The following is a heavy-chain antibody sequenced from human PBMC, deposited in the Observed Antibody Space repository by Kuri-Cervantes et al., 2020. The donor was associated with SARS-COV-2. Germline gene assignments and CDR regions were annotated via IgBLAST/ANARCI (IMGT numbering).Heavy chain of an antibody. D-gene: IGHD5-12*01. Sequence: GESLKISCAASGFSFSDYYMGWVRQAPGRGLEWVSYISVSANYPNYADSVKGRFTTSRHNANKSPYLQLNSLRADDSAIYYCARAGSGYYAFDIWGQGTMVTVSS. J-gene: IGHJ3*02. CDR2: ISVSANYP. CDR3: ARAGSGYYAFDI. CDR1: GFSFSDYY. V-gene: IGHV3-11*06.